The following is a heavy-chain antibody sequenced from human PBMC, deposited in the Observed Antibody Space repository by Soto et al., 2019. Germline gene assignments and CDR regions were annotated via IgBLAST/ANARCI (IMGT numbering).Heavy chain of an antibody. D-gene: IGHD5-12*01. CDR2: IYYSGST. Sequence: SETLSLTCTVSGGSISSYYWSWIRQPPGKGLEWIGYIYYSGSTNYNPSLKSRVTISVDTSKNQFSLKLSSVTAADTAVYYCAGGTDGKKVAYWGQGALVTVS. CDR3: AGGTDGKKVAY. V-gene: IGHV4-59*01. CDR1: GGSISSYY. J-gene: IGHJ4*02.